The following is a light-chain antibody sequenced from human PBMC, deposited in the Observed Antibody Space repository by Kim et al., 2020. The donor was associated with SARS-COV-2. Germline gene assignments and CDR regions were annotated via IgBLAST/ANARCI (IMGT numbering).Light chain of an antibody. V-gene: IGKV1-12*01. CDR2: AAS. CDR3: HQAVSFPRT. CDR1: QDTSTW. J-gene: IGKJ4*01. Sequence: GDRVTIPCRATQDTSTWSGGYQQKPGEATRLLIYAASTLQSGVPSRPSDSGSGTDSTLTISSPQTEDFATYYCHQAVSFPRTFGAGPKV.